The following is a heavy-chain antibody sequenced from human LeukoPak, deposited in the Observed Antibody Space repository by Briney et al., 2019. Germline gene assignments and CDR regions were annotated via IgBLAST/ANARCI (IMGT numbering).Heavy chain of an antibody. D-gene: IGHD4-17*01. CDR2: IHTSGDT. Sequence: PGGSLRLSCAASGFIFSQYSINWVRQAPGKGLEWVSAIHTSGDTCYADSVKGRFTISRDTSKNTLYLQINSLRVEDTAVYYCIVFGDSNHWGQGTLVTVSS. CDR1: GFIFSQYS. J-gene: IGHJ5*02. V-gene: IGHV3-53*01. CDR3: IVFGDSNH.